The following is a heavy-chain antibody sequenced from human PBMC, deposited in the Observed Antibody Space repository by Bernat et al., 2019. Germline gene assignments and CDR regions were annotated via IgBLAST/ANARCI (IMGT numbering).Heavy chain of an antibody. J-gene: IGHJ6*02. CDR3: AREDDWNYSGFYYYYGMDV. CDR1: GFTFSSHS. D-gene: IGHD1-7*01. CDR2: ISSSSSTI. V-gene: IGHV3-48*01. Sequence: EVQLVESGGGLVQPGGSLRLSCAASGFTFSSHSMNWVRQAPGKGLEWVSYISSSSSTIYYADSVKGRFTISRDNAKNSLYLQMNSLRAEDTAVYYCAREDDWNYSGFYYYYGMDVWGQGTTVTVSS.